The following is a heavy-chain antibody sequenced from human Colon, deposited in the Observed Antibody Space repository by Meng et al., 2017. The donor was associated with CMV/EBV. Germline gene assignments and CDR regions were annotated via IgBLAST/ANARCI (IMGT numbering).Heavy chain of an antibody. CDR2: IYWDDYT. J-gene: IGHJ4*02. D-gene: IGHD5-12*01. CDR1: RFSFCTEKAG. Sequence: PLKQYGPTLVNPTQTLTRTCPLSRFSFCTEKAGVGWIRHPPGKSLEWLGFIYWDDYTRYSRYLKTRLTITRDTSKNQVILTITNMDPADTATYYCVRRSYSGQDDYWGQGALVTVSS. CDR3: VRRSYSGQDDY. V-gene: IGHV2-5*02.